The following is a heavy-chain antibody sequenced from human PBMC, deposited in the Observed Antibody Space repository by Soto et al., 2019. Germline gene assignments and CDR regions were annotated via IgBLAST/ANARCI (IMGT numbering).Heavy chain of an antibody. CDR3: VREGAAGYFPT. D-gene: IGHD5-18*01. V-gene: IGHV3-30-3*01. Sequence: QVQLVESGGGVVQPGTSLTLSCAVSGFTLRSYLVHWVRQAPGKGLEWMALILKDENCRYYADSVKGRFTISRDNTRNTLYLHMTSLRDEDTAIYYCVREGAAGYFPTWGQGTLVTVST. CDR1: GFTLRSYL. J-gene: IGHJ5*02. CDR2: ILKDENCR.